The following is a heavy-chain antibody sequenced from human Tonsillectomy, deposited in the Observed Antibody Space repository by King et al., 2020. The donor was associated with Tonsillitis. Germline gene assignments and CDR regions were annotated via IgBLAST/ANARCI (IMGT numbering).Heavy chain of an antibody. Sequence: QLQESGPGLVKPSETLSLTCTVSGGSISSYYWSWIRQPPGKGLEWIGYIFYSGSTNYNPSLKSRVTMSVDTSKNQFSLKLSSVNAADTAVYYCARDLGYYDSSGYYPTDYFDYWGQGTQVTGSS. V-gene: IGHV4-59*01. CDR3: ARDLGYYDSSGYYPTDYFDY. CDR1: GGSISSYY. CDR2: IFYSGST. D-gene: IGHD3-22*01. J-gene: IGHJ4*02.